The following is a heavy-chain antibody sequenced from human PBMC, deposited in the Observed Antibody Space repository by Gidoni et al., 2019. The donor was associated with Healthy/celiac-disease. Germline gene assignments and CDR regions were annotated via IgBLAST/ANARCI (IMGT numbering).Heavy chain of an antibody. V-gene: IGHV1-69*08. Sequence: QVQLVQSGAEVKKPGSSVNVSCKASGGTFSSYTISWVRQAPGQGLEWMGRIIPILGIANYAQKFQGRVTITADKSTSTAYMELSSLRSEDTAVYYCARDCSGGSCYSSKAFDIWGQGTMVTVSS. D-gene: IGHD2-15*01. J-gene: IGHJ3*02. CDR1: GGTFSSYT. CDR3: ARDCSGGSCYSSKAFDI. CDR2: IIPILGIA.